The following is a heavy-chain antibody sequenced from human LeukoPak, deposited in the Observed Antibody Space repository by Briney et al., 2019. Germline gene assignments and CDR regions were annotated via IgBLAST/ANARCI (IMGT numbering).Heavy chain of an antibody. CDR1: GFTLSTHA. CDR3: AKGPRQQLVTRFDN. CDR2: ISASGGST. V-gene: IGHV3-23*01. D-gene: IGHD6-13*01. Sequence: GGSLRLSCAASGFTLSTHAMSWVRQAPGKGLEWVSDISASGGSTYYADSVKGRFTVSRDNSKNTLYLQMSSLRADDTAVYYCAKGPRQQLVTRFDNWGQGTLVTVSS. J-gene: IGHJ4*02.